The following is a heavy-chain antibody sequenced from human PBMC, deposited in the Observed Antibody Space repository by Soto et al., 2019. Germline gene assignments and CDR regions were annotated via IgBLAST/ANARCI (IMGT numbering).Heavy chain of an antibody. Sequence: QVQLRESGPELLKPSETLSLTCTVSGDSVSSDNYFWTWIRQPPGKGLEWIAYISYTGDTNYNPSLKSRVTISVEPSTNQFSLKLTSVTAAGTAVYFCVRIVVGVTADYWGQGTLVTVSS. J-gene: IGHJ4*02. CDR1: GDSVSSDNYF. V-gene: IGHV4-61*01. CDR2: ISYTGDT. CDR3: VRIVVGVTADY. D-gene: IGHD2-2*01.